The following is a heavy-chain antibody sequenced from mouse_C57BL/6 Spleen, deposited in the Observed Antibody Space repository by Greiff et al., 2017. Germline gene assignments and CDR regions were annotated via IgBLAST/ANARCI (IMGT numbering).Heavy chain of an antibody. Sequence: VQLQQPGAELVKPGASVKLSCKASGYTFTSYWMHWVKQRPGQGLEWIGMIHPNSGSTNYNEKFKSKATLTVDKSSSTAYMQLSSLTSEDSAVYYCAREGDYGWGYAMDYWGQGTSVTVSS. CDR3: AREGDYGWGYAMDY. J-gene: IGHJ4*01. CDR1: GYTFTSYW. CDR2: IHPNSGST. V-gene: IGHV1-64*01. D-gene: IGHD1-2*01.